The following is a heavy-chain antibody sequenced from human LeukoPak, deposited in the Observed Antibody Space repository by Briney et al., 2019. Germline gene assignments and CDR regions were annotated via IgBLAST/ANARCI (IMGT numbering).Heavy chain of an antibody. D-gene: IGHD3-10*01. J-gene: IGHJ6*03. Sequence: PGGSLRLSCAASGFTFSSYSMNWVRQAPGKGLEWVSYISSSSSTIYYADSVKGRFTISRDNAKNSLYLQMNSLRAEDTAVYYCARDFPYYGSGSYSGLLDYYYMDVWGKGTTVTVSS. V-gene: IGHV3-48*01. CDR1: GFTFSSYS. CDR3: ARDFPYYGSGSYSGLLDYYYMDV. CDR2: ISSSSSTI.